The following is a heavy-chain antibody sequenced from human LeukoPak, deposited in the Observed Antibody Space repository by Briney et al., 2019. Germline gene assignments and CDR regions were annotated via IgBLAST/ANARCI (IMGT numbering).Heavy chain of an antibody. CDR3: ARGLGYYGSGSYCSY. J-gene: IGHJ4*02. Sequence: GGSLRLSCAASGFTFSSYAMSWVRQAPGKGLEWVSSISSSSSYIYYADSVKGRFTISRDNAKNSLYLQMNSLRAEDTAVYYCARGLGYYGSGSYCSYWGQGTLVTVSS. D-gene: IGHD3-10*01. V-gene: IGHV3-21*01. CDR1: GFTFSSYA. CDR2: ISSSSSYI.